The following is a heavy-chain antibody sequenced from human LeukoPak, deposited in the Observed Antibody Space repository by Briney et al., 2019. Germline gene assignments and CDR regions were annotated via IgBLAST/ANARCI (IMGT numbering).Heavy chain of an antibody. CDR1: GGSISSSSYY. CDR2: IYYSGST. Sequence: SETLSLTCTVSGGSISSSSYYWGWVRQPRGKGLEWIGSIYYSGSTYYNPSLKSRLTISVHTSKTQFSLKLSSVTAADTAVYYCARPIAAAGTGFDYWGQGTLVTVSS. D-gene: IGHD6-13*01. J-gene: IGHJ4*02. CDR3: ARPIAAAGTGFDY. V-gene: IGHV4-39*01.